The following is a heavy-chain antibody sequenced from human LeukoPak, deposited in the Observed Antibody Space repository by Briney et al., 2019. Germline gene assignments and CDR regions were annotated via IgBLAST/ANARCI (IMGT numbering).Heavy chain of an antibody. CDR1: GFCFNNYG. D-gene: IGHD2-21*01. CDR2: IRYDTSNE. CDR3: ARGGTVIKALDF. Sequence: GGSLRLSCGASGFCFNNYGMHWVRQAPGKGLEWLTFIRYDTSNEYYAVSVKGRFTISRDNSKNTLYLEMNSLRPEDTAVYYCARGGTVIKALDFWGQGILVAVSS. V-gene: IGHV3-30*02. J-gene: IGHJ4*02.